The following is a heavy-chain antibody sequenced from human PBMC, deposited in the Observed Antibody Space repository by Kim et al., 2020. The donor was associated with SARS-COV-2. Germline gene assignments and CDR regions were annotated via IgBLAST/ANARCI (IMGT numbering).Heavy chain of an antibody. CDR2: LSGSGGST. Sequence: GGSLRLSCAASGFTFSSYAMSWVRQAPGKGLEWVSALSGSGGSTYYADSVKGRFTISRDNSKNTLYLQMNSLRAEDTAVYYCATYYYDSSGYLLLALEEYWGQGTLVIVSS. CDR1: GFTFSSYA. J-gene: IGHJ4*02. D-gene: IGHD3-22*01. CDR3: ATYYYDSSGYLLLALEEY. V-gene: IGHV3-23*01.